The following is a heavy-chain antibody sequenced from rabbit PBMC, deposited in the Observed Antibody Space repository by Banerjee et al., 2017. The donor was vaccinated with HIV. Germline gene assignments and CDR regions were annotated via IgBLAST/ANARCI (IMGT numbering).Heavy chain of an antibody. CDR3: ARDAADSTAYTL. V-gene: IGHV1S40*01. Sequence: QSLEESGGDLVKPGASLTLTCTASGFSFSSSYWICWVRQAPGKGLEWIACIYGDSSDNTYYASWVNGRFTISSTSSTTVTLQMTSLTAADTATYFCARDAADSTAYTLWGQGTLVTVS. D-gene: IGHD7-1*01. J-gene: IGHJ4*01. CDR1: GFSFSSSYW. CDR2: IYGDSSDNT.